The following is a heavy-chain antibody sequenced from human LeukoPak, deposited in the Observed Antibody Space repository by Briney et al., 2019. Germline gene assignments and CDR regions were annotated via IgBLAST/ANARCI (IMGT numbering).Heavy chain of an antibody. Sequence: GESLKISCKGSGYTFTNYWVGWVRQMPGQGLEWMGIIFPGDSDTRYNPSFQGQVTISADKSISTAYLQWNNLKVADTAMYYCARHHGYGFKRFCFWGHGTLVTVSS. CDR3: ARHHGYGFKRFCF. D-gene: IGHD5-12*01. CDR2: IFPGDSDT. V-gene: IGHV5-51*01. CDR1: GYTFTNYW. J-gene: IGHJ4*01.